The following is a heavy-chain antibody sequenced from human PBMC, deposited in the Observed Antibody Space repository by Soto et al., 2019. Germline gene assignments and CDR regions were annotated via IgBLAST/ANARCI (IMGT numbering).Heavy chain of an antibody. CDR3: ARVCSGGSCYEAFDI. CDR1: GGSISSGGYY. D-gene: IGHD2-15*01. V-gene: IGHV4-61*08. J-gene: IGHJ3*02. CDR2: IYYSGST. Sequence: SETLSLTCTVSGGSISSGGYYWSWIRQHPGKGLEWIGYIYYSGSTNYNPSLKSRVTISVDTSKNQFSLKLSSVTAADTAVYYCARVCSGGSCYEAFDIWGQGTMVTVSS.